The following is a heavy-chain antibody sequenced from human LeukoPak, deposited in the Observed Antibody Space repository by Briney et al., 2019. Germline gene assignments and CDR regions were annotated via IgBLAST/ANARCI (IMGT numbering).Heavy chain of an antibody. CDR2: ISYGGSNK. V-gene: IGHV3-30*04. Sequence: GGSLRLSCAASGFTFSSYAMHWVRQAPGKGLEWVAVISYGGSNKYYADSVKGRFTISRDNSKNTLYLQMNSLRAEDTAVYYCARGERIGGWYCGFDYWGQGTLVTVSS. CDR1: GFTFSSYA. CDR3: ARGERIGGWYCGFDY. D-gene: IGHD6-19*01. J-gene: IGHJ4*02.